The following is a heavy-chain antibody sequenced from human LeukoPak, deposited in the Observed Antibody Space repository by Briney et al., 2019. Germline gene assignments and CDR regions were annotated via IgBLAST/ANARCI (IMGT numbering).Heavy chain of an antibody. CDR3: ARQRGGYAYWFDP. CDR1: GYTFTSYD. J-gene: IGHJ5*02. Sequence: ASVKVSRKASGYTFTSYDINWVRPATGQGLDGMGWMNPNSGNTGYAQKFQGRVTMTRNTSISTAYMELSTLRSEDTAVYYCARQRGGYAYWFDPWGQGTLVTVSS. V-gene: IGHV1-8*01. CDR2: MNPNSGNT. D-gene: IGHD3-16*01.